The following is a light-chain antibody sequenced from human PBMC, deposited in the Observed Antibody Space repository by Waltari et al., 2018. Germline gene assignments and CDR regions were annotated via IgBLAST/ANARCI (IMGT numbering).Light chain of an antibody. CDR2: GAS. J-gene: IGKJ1*01. CDR3: QQYNNWLRT. Sequence: EIVMTQSPATLSVSPGERATLSCRASQSVSSNLAWYQQKPGQAPRLLIYGASTRATGIPARFSGRGSGTDFTLTISSLKSEDFAVYYCQQYNNWLRTFGQGTKVEIK. V-gene: IGKV3-15*01. CDR1: QSVSSN.